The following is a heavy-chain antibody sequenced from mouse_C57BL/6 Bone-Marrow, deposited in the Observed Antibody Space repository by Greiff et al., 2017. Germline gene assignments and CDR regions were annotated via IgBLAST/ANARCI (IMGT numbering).Heavy chain of an antibody. CDR3: TTLPLIYYCNPYYAMDY. D-gene: IGHD2-1*01. Sequence: VQLQQSGAELVRPGASVKLSCTASGFNIKDDYMHWVKQRPEQGLEWIGWIDPENGDTEYASKFQGKATITADTSSNTAYLQLSSLTSEDTAVYYCTTLPLIYYCNPYYAMDYWGQGTSVTVSS. J-gene: IGHJ4*01. CDR2: IDPENGDT. V-gene: IGHV14-4*01. CDR1: GFNIKDDY.